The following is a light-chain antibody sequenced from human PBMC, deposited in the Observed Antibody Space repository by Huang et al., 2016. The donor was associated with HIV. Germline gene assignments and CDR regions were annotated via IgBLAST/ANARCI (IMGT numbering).Light chain of an antibody. Sequence: DIQMTQSPSSLSASVGDRVTITCQASQDINNFLNWYQQKPGKAPKLLILDASNLHTGFPSRFSGSGSGTHFTFTITSLQRDDIGTYYCQQYDDVPISFGGGTKV. V-gene: IGKV1-33*01. CDR2: DAS. J-gene: IGKJ4*01. CDR1: QDINNF. CDR3: QQYDDVPIS.